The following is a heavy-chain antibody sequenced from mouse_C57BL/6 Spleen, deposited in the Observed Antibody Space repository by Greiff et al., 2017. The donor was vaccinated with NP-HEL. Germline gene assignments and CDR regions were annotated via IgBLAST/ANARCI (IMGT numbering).Heavy chain of an antibody. J-gene: IGHJ3*01. V-gene: IGHV1-82*01. Sequence: QVQLQQSGPELVKPGASVKISCKASGYAFSSSWMNWVKQRPGKGLEWIGRIYPGDGDTNYNGKFKGKATLTADKSSSTAYMQLSSLTSEDSAVYFCARAQATPWFADWGQGTLVTVSA. CDR3: ARAQATPWFAD. D-gene: IGHD3-2*02. CDR2: IYPGDGDT. CDR1: GYAFSSSW.